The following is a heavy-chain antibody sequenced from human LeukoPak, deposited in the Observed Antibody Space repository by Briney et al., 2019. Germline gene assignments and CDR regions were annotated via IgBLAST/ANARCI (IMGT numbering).Heavy chain of an antibody. CDR2: FDPEDSET. CDR3: ATDSGKITMVRGVIIREYYFDY. CDR1: GYTLTELS. Sequence: ASVKVSCKVSGYTLTELSMHWVRQAPGKGLEWMGGFDPEDSETIYAQKFQGRVTMTEDTSTDTAYMELSSLRSEDTAVYYCATDSGKITMVRGVIIREYYFDYWGQGTLVTVSS. V-gene: IGHV1-24*01. J-gene: IGHJ4*02. D-gene: IGHD3-10*01.